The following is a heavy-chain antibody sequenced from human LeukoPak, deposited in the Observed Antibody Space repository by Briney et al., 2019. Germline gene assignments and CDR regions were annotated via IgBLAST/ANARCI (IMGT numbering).Heavy chain of an antibody. Sequence: PSETLSLTCAVYGGSFSGYYWSWIRQPPGKGLEWIGEINHSGSTNYNPSLKSRVTISVDTSKNQFSLKLSSVTAADTAVYYCSMDSSGDYYTASDYWGQGTLVTVSS. V-gene: IGHV4-34*01. CDR2: INHSGST. J-gene: IGHJ4*02. CDR3: SMDSSGDYYTASDY. CDR1: GGSFSGYY. D-gene: IGHD3-22*01.